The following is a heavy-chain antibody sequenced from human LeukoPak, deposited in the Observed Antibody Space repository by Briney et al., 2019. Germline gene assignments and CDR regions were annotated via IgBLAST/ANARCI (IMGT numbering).Heavy chain of an antibody. CDR1: GASITSSGYY. V-gene: IGHV4-39*01. Sequence: SETLSLTCTVSGASITSSGYYWGWIRQSPGKGLHWIGSLYYSGSTYYDPSLKSRVTISRDTSKNQFSLKLSSVTAADTAVYFCASHPTNFDAFDICGQGTMVTVSS. J-gene: IGHJ3*02. D-gene: IGHD5-24*01. CDR3: ASHPTNFDAFDI. CDR2: LYYSGST.